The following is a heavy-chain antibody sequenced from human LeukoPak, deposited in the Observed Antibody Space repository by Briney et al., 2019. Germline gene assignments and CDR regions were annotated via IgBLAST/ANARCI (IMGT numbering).Heavy chain of an antibody. D-gene: IGHD3-16*02. CDR2: IYVTGN. Sequence: SETLSLTCTVSGGSIGTYYWSWVRQSPGEGLEWIGYIYVTGNRYNPYLQSRVTISVDTSRNQFFLKMSSVTAADTAVYYCARHIGGGIEDMDVWGKGTKVTVSS. J-gene: IGHJ6*03. V-gene: IGHV4-59*08. CDR3: ARHIGGGIEDMDV. CDR1: GGSIGTYY.